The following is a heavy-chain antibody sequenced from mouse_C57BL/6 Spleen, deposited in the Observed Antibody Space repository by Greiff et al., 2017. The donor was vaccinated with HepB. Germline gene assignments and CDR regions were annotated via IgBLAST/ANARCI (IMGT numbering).Heavy chain of an antibody. CDR2: INPSTGGT. CDR1: GYSFTGYY. D-gene: IGHD1-1*01. Sequence: EVQLQQSGPELVKPGASVKISCKASGYSFTGYYMNWVKQSPEKSLEWIGEINPSTGGTTYNQKFKAKATLTVDKSSSTAYMQLKSLTSEDSAVYYCARRTDYYYGSSFLYYFDYWGQGTTLTVSS. CDR3: ARRTDYYYGSSFLYYFDY. V-gene: IGHV1-42*01. J-gene: IGHJ2*01.